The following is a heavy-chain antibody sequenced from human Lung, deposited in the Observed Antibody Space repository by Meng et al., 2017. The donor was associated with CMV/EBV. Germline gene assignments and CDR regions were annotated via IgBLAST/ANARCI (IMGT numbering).Heavy chain of an antibody. CDR2: IYTSGST. CDR1: GGSISSGRYY. CDR3: ASSMATITFAFDY. Sequence: QVLLQESGPCLVKPSPTLSLTCTVSGGSISSGRYYWSWIRQPAGKGLEWIGRIYTSGSTNYNPSLKSRVTISVDTSKNQFSLKLSSVTAADTAVYYCASSMATITFAFDYWGQGTLVTVSS. D-gene: IGHD5-24*01. V-gene: IGHV4-61*02. J-gene: IGHJ4*02.